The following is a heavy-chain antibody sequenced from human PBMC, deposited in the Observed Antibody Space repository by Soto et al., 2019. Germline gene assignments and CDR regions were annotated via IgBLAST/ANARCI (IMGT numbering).Heavy chain of an antibody. D-gene: IGHD3-3*01. CDR2: ISGSDGKT. CDR3: ARWSYLDY. J-gene: IGHJ4*02. CDR1: GFSFGSYA. V-gene: IGHV3-23*01. Sequence: PGGSLRFSCAASGFSFGSYALSWVRQAPGKGPEWVSTISGSDGKTFYADSVKGRFSISRDTSQNTLYLQMNSLRADDTAIYYCARWSYLDYWGQGTRVTVSS.